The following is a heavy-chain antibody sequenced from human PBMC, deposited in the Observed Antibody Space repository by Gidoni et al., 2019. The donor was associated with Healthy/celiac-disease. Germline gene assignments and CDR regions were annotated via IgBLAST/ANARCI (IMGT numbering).Heavy chain of an antibody. D-gene: IGHD6-6*01. CDR1: GFTVSSNY. CDR3: ASASGFRDYYYYYGMDV. V-gene: IGHV3-53*01. CDR2: IYSGGST. J-gene: IGHJ6*02. Sequence: EVQLVESGGGLIQPGGSLRLSCAASGFTVSSNYMSWVRQAPGKGLEWVSVIYSGGSTYYADSVKGRFTISRDNSKNTRYLQMNSLRAEDTAVYYCASASGFRDYYYYYGMDVWGQGTTVTVSS.